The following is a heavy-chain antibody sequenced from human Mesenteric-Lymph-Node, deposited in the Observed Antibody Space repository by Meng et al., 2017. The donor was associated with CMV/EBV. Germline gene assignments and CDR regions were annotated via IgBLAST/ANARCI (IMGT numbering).Heavy chain of an antibody. D-gene: IGHD2-2*02. J-gene: IGHJ4*02. V-gene: IGHV3-21*01. CDR2: ISSSSYI. CDR3: ARGNLGYCSSTSCYTPGGYYFDY. Sequence: GESLKISCAASGFTFSSYSMNWVRQAPGKGLEWVSSISSSSYIYYADSVKGRFTISRDNAKNSLYLQMNSLRAEDTAVYYCARGNLGYCSSTSCYTPGGYYFDYWGQGTLVTVSS. CDR1: GFTFSSYS.